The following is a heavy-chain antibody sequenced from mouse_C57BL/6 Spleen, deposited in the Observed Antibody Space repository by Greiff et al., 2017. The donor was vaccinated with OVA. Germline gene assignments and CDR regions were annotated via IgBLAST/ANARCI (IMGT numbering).Heavy chain of an antibody. V-gene: IGHV5-12*01. CDR3: ARPAMVTTWFAY. D-gene: IGHD2-2*01. CDR2: ISNGGGST. J-gene: IGHJ3*01. CDR1: GFTFSDYY. Sequence: EVKLEESGGGLVQPGGSLKLSCAASGFTFSDYYMYWVRQTPEKRLEWVAYISNGGGSTYYPDTVKGRFTFSRDNAKNTLYLQMSRLKSEDTAMYYCARPAMVTTWFAYWGQGTLVTVSA.